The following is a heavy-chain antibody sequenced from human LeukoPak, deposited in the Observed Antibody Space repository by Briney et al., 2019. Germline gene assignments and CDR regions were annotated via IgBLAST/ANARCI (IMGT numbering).Heavy chain of an antibody. CDR2: ISTTSSTR. CDR1: GFTFSDYY. D-gene: IGHD6-19*01. Sequence: GGSLRLSCAASGFTFSDYYMSWIRQAPGKGLEWLSCISTTSSTRYYADSVKGRFTISRDNSKNTLYLQMNSLRAEDTAVYYCAKASVAGLPDYFDFWGQGTLVTVSS. V-gene: IGHV3-11*01. CDR3: AKASVAGLPDYFDF. J-gene: IGHJ4*02.